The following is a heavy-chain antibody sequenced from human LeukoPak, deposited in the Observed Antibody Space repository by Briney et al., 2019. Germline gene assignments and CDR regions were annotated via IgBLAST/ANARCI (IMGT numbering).Heavy chain of an antibody. D-gene: IGHD2-21*01. CDR3: VTFKYLPTIVSF. CDR1: GYTFSNYW. J-gene: IGHJ4*02. CDR2: IREDGGER. V-gene: IGHV3-7*01. Sequence: PGGSLRLSCAASGYTFSNYWMHWVPQAPGKGLEWVANIREDGGERNYVDSVKGRFTISRDNAGNSLSLQMNSRRVEDTAVYYCVTFKYLPTIVSFWGQGTLVTVSS.